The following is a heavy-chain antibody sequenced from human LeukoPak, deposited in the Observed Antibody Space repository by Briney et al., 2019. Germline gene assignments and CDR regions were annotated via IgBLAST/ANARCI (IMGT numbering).Heavy chain of an antibody. CDR2: IYYSGST. CDR1: GGSISSYY. J-gene: IGHJ2*01. Sequence: SETLSLTCTVSGGSISSYYWSWIRQPPGKGLEWIGYIYYSGSTNYNPSLKSRVTISVDTSKSQFSLKLSSVTAADTAVYYCARQGGGFWYVDLWGRGTLVTVSS. D-gene: IGHD6-25*01. V-gene: IGHV4-59*08. CDR3: ARQGGGFWYVDL.